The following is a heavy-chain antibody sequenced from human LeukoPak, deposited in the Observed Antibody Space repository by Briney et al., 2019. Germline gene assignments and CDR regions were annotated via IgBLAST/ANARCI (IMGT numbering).Heavy chain of an antibody. CDR1: GGSISSGGYY. CDR3: ARLTYYYDSSGYYRFDY. V-gene: IGHV4-61*08. Sequence: PSETLSLTCTVSGGSISSGGYYWTWIRQRPGKGLEWIGYIYYSGSTNYNPSLKSRVTISVDTSKNQFPLKLSSVTAADTAVYYCARLTYYYDSSGYYRFDYWGQGTLVTVSS. D-gene: IGHD3-22*01. CDR2: IYYSGST. J-gene: IGHJ4*02.